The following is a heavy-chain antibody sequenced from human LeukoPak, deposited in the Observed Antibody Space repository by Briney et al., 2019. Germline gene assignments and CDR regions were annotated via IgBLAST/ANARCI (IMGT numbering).Heavy chain of an antibody. Sequence: GESLKISCKGSGYSFTSYWIGWVRQMPGKGLEWMGIIYPGDSDTRYSTSFQGQVTISADKSISTAYLQWSSLKASDTAMYYCARDLTAPGYCSGGSCLPMFWFDAWGQGTLVTVSS. CDR2: IYPGDSDT. J-gene: IGHJ5*02. V-gene: IGHV5-51*01. D-gene: IGHD2-15*01. CDR1: GYSFTSYW. CDR3: ARDLTAPGYCSGGSCLPMFWFDA.